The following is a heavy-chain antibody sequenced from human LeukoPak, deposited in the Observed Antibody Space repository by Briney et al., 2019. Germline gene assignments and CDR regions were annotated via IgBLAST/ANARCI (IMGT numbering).Heavy chain of an antibody. Sequence: GGSLRLSCAASGFTFSSYGMHWVRQAPGKGLEWVAVISYDGSNKYYADSVKGRFTISRDNSKNTLYLQMNSLRAEDTAVYYCAKGEGVLRYFDWLLSSYFDYWGQGTLVTVSS. J-gene: IGHJ4*02. V-gene: IGHV3-30*18. D-gene: IGHD3-9*01. CDR3: AKGEGVLRYFDWLLSSYFDY. CDR2: ISYDGSNK. CDR1: GFTFSSYG.